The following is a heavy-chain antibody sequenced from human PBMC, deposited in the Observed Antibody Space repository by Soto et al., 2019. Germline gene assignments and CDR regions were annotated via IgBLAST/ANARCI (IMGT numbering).Heavy chain of an antibody. D-gene: IGHD1-20*01. J-gene: IGHJ5*02. CDR1: GYSFTSYW. V-gene: IGHV5-10-1*01. CDR2: IDPSDSYT. CDR3: ARHQDNWNPLAALDYNWFDP. Sequence: GESLKISCKGSGYSFTSYWISWVRQMPGKGLEWMGRIDPSDSYTNYSPSFQGHVTISADKSISTAYLQWSSLKASDTAMYYCARHQDNWNPLAALDYNWFDPWGQGXLVTVSS.